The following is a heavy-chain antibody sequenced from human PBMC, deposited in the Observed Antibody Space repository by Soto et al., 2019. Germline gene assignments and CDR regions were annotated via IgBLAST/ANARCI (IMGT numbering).Heavy chain of an antibody. CDR2: INHSGST. CDR3: ARPMVRGVIISNYGY. J-gene: IGHJ4*02. Sequence: SETLSLTCTVSGGSISSYYWSWIRQPPGKGLEWIGEINHSGSTNYNPSLKSRVTISVDTSKNQFSLKLSSVTAADTAVYYCARPMVRGVIISNYGYWGQGTLVTVSS. D-gene: IGHD3-10*01. CDR1: GGSISSYY. V-gene: IGHV4-34*01.